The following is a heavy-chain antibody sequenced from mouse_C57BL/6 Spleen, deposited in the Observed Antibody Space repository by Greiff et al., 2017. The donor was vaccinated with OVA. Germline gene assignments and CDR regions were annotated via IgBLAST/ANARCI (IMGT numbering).Heavy chain of an antibody. V-gene: IGHV1-69*01. CDR1: GYTFTSYW. J-gene: IGHJ2*01. CDR2: IDPSDSYT. D-gene: IGHD2-2*01. CDR3: GGDDGRGLDY. Sequence: QVQLQQPGAELVMPGASVKLSCKASGYTFTSYWMHWVKQRPGQGLEWIGEIDPSDSYTNYNQKFKGKSTLTVDKSSSTAYMQLSSLTSEDSAVFYCGGDDGRGLDYWGQGTTLTVSS.